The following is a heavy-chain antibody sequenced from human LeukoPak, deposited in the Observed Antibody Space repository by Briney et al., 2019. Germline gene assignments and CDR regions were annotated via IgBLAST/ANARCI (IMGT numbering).Heavy chain of an antibody. CDR3: ATAITGTVYFDY. Sequence: GGSLRLSCAASGFTFSSYEMNWVRQAPGKRLEWISYISSSGTTIYYADSVKGRFTISRDNAKNSLYLQMNSLRAEDTAVYYCATAITGTVYFDYWGQGTLVTVSS. CDR2: ISSSGTTI. V-gene: IGHV3-48*03. J-gene: IGHJ4*02. D-gene: IGHD1-7*01. CDR1: GFTFSSYE.